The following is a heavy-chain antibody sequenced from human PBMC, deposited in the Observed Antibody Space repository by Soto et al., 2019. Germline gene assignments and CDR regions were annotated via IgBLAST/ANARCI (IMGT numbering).Heavy chain of an antibody. J-gene: IGHJ4*02. CDR1: GFTFSFYT. V-gene: IGHV3-21*06. CDR2: IGSTSSDI. CDR3: ARESEDLTSNFDY. Sequence: GGSLRLSCIASGFTFSFYTMNWVRQAPGKGLEWVSSIGSTSSDIYDADSVKGRFTVSRDNGKNSLYLEIHSLRAEDTAVYYCARESEDLTSNFDYWGQGTLVTVSS.